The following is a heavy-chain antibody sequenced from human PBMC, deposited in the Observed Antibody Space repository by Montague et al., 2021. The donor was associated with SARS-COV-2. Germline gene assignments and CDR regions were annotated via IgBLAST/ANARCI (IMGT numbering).Heavy chain of an antibody. CDR2: VHYTGST. J-gene: IGHJ4*02. D-gene: IGHD1/OR15-1a*01. V-gene: IGHV4-4*02. CDR1: RDSMSSNNW. CDR3: ARAQNTCFIANGVNYLEV. Sequence: SETLSLTCEVSRDSMSSNNWWICVRQPPGNGLEWVGYVHYTGSTKYTPSLKTRVTLSLDTPKNHFSLKLRSVTAADTAIYYCARAQNTCFIANGVNYLEVWGLGALVTVSS.